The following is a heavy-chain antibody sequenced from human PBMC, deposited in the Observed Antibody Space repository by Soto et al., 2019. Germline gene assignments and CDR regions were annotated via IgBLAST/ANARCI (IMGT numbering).Heavy chain of an antibody. Sequence: SETLSLTCTVSGGSISSGGYYWSWIRQHPGKGLEWLGYIYYSGSTYYNPSLKSRVTISVATSKNQFSLKLRSVTAADTAVYYCARGAPLPYCYGTVTYVPNCFDPWGQGTLVTVSS. CDR2: IYYSGST. CDR3: ARGAPLPYCYGTVTYVPNCFDP. J-gene: IGHJ5*02. D-gene: IGHD3-10*01. V-gene: IGHV4-31*03. CDR1: GGSISSGGYY.